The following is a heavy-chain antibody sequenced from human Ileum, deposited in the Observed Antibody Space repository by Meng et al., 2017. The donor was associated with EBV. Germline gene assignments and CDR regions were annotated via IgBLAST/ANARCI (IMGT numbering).Heavy chain of an antibody. CDR3: ARVAVTAIHFDS. V-gene: IGHV4-30-4*01. CDR1: GGSIRSTGHY. D-gene: IGHD2-21*02. J-gene: IGHJ4*02. Sequence: KEPGPRPLKPSPTLSLTCTVSGGSIRSTGHYWTWIRQPPGKGLEWIGYIFYSGSSFYNPSLQSRVTISVDTSENQFSLNLSSVTAADTAVYYCARVAVTAIHFDSWGQGTLVTVSS. CDR2: IFYSGSS.